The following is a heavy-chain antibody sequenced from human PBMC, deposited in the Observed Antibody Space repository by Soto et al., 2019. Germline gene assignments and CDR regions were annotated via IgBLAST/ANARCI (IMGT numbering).Heavy chain of an antibody. CDR2: FDPEDGET. D-gene: IGHD6-13*01. Sequence: VASVKVSCKVSGYTLTELSMHWVRQAPGKGLEWMGGFDPEDGETIYAQKFQGRVTMTEDTSTDTAYMELSSLRSEDTAVYYCATRGWNSSSWYRLDPWGQGTLVTVSS. V-gene: IGHV1-24*01. J-gene: IGHJ5*02. CDR3: ATRGWNSSSWYRLDP. CDR1: GYTLTELS.